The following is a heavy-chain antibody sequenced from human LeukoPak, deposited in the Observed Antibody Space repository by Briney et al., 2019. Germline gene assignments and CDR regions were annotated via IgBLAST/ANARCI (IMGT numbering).Heavy chain of an antibody. CDR2: FYHGGTT. V-gene: IGHV4-38-2*02. CDR3: ARERSGSYFPRRSWFDP. J-gene: IGHJ5*02. D-gene: IGHD1-26*01. Sequence: SETLSLTCTVSGYSNTTSGSYYWAWIRQPPGKGLEWIGDFYHGGTTYYNASLKSRVTMSVDTSKNHFSLKLSSVTAADTAVYYCARERSGSYFPRRSWFDPWGQGTLVTVSS. CDR1: GYSNTTSGSYY.